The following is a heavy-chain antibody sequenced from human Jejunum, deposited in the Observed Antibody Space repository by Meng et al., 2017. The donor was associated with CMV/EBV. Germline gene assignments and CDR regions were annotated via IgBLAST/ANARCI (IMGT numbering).Heavy chain of an antibody. CDR3: TRDPRLADY. CDR2: ISGTSTYT. D-gene: IGHD6-25*01. CDR1: GFIFSDYY. Sequence: HRVWAGGGLVKPGGSLRLSCATSGFIFSDYYMTWIRQAPGKGLESVSYISGTSTYTNYADSVKGRFTISRDNARNSLYLQMNNLSAEDTAIYYCTRDPRLADYWGQGTLVTVSS. V-gene: IGHV3-11*05. J-gene: IGHJ4*02.